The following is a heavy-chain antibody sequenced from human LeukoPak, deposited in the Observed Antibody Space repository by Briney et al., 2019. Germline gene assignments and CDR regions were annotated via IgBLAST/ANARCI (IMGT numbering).Heavy chain of an antibody. V-gene: IGHV3-64*01. CDR3: ARGLITGAAGTYYYYGMDV. CDR2: ISNSGGST. Sequence: GGSLRLSCVASGFIFSRYGMHWVRQAPGKGLEYVSAISNSGGSTYYANSVKGRFTISRDNSKNTLYLQMGSLRGKDMAVYYCARGLITGAAGTYYYYGMDVWGQGTTVTVSS. CDR1: GFIFSRYG. J-gene: IGHJ6*02. D-gene: IGHD6-13*01.